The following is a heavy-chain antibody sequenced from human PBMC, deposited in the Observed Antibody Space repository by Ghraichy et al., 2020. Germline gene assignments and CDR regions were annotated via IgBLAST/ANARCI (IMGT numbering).Heavy chain of an antibody. V-gene: IGHV3-48*02. J-gene: IGHJ6*02. D-gene: IGHD4-23*01. CDR2: ITGSGRTK. CDR1: GFTFSGYS. Sequence: GGSLRLSCVGSGFTFSGYSFNWVRQSPGKGLEWVSYITGSGRTKSYADSVKGRFTISRDNAQNSLYLQMNSLRDEDTAVYYCARGSRVVRFYYYDGMDVWGQGTTVTVSS. CDR3: ARGSRVVRFYYYDGMDV.